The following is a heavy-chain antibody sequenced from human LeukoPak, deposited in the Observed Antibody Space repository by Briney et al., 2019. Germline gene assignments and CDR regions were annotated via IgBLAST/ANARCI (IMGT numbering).Heavy chain of an antibody. CDR3: ARIRSDAFDI. CDR1: GFTFSSYE. Sequence: GGSLRLSCAASGFTFSSYEMNWVRQAPGKGLEWVSSISSSSSYIYYADSVKGRFTISRDNAKNSLYLQMNSLRAEDTAVYYCARIRSDAFDIWGQGTMVTVSS. V-gene: IGHV3-21*01. J-gene: IGHJ3*02. CDR2: ISSSSSYI.